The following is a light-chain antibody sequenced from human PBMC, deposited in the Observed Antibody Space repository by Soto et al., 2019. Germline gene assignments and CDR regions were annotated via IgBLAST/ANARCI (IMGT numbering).Light chain of an antibody. CDR2: KES. Sequence: IHMTQSPSTLSASVVDRVTITCRASQSISSWFSWYQQKPGKAPKLLIYKESSLESGVQSRFSGSGSGTEFTLTISSLQPDDFATYYCQQYNSYWTFGQGTKVDI. CDR1: QSISSW. V-gene: IGKV1-5*03. CDR3: QQYNSYWT. J-gene: IGKJ1*01.